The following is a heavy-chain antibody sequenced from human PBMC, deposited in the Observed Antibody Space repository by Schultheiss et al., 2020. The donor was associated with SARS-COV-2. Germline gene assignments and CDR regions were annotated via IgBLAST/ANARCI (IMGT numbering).Heavy chain of an antibody. Sequence: SETLSLTCAVYGGPFSGAYWSWIRQPPGKGLEWIGDINHSESSNYNPSLKSRVTISIDTSKGQFSLNLHSVTAADTAVYYCARSSGYGDPLVDYWGQGTLVTVSS. CDR2: INHSESS. CDR1: GGPFSGAY. J-gene: IGHJ4*02. D-gene: IGHD4-17*01. CDR3: ARSSGYGDPLVDY. V-gene: IGHV4-34*01.